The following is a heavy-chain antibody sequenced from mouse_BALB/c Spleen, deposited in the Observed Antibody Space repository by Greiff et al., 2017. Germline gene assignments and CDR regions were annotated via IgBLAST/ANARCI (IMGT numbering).Heavy chain of an antibody. CDR2: INPSTGYT. D-gene: IGHD1-1*01. Sequence: QVQLKQSGAELAKPGASVKMSCKASGYTFTSYWMHWVKQRPGQGLEWIGYINPSTGYTEYNQKFKDKATLTADKSSSTAYMQLSSLTSEDSAVYYCARVPYYYGSSWFAYWGQGTLVTVSA. CDR3: ARVPYYYGSSWFAY. J-gene: IGHJ3*01. CDR1: GYTFTSYW. V-gene: IGHV1-7*01.